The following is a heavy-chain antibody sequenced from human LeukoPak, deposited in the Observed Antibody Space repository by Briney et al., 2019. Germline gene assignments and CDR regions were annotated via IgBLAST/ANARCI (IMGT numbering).Heavy chain of an antibody. V-gene: IGHV4-39*07. J-gene: IGHJ6*03. CDR2: INHSGST. Sequence: KPSETLSLTCTVSGGSISSSSYYWGWIRQPPGKGLEWIGEINHSGSTNYNPSLKSRVTISVDTSKNQFSLKLSSVTAADTAVYYCARGGRRPRSGAGYYYYYYMDVWGKGTTVTVSS. CDR1: GGSISSSSYY. D-gene: IGHD3-10*01. CDR3: ARGGRRPRSGAGYYYYYYMDV.